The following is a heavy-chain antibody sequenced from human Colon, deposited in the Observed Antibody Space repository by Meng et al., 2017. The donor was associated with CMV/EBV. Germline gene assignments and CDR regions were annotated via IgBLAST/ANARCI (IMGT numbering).Heavy chain of an antibody. Sequence: GEYLKISCAASGFSFSDSYMTWIRQAPGKGPEWVSHISSTGNSLSYADSVKGRFTISRDNAKNSLYLQMHSLRAEDTAVYYCASEGGCSRSACYSRWGQGTLVTVSS. J-gene: IGHJ4*02. CDR1: GFSFSDSY. D-gene: IGHD2-15*01. CDR2: ISSTGNSL. CDR3: ASEGGCSRSACYSR. V-gene: IGHV3-11*01.